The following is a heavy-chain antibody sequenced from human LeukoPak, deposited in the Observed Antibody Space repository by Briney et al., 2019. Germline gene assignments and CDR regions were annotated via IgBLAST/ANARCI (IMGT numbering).Heavy chain of an antibody. CDR2: ISAYNGNT. CDR3: ARSRDGYATHFDP. D-gene: IGHD5-24*01. J-gene: IGHJ5*02. Sequence: SVKVSCKASGYTFTSYGISWVRQAPGQGLEGMGWISAYNGNTNYAQKLQGRVTMTTDTYTSKAYMELRSLRSDDTAVYYCARSRDGYATHFDPWGQGTLVTVSS. CDR1: GYTFTSYG. V-gene: IGHV1-18*01.